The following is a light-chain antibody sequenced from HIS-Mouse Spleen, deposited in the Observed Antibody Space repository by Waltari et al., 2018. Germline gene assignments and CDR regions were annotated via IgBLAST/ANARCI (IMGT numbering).Light chain of an antibody. V-gene: IGLV2-14*01. Sequence: QSALTQPASVSGSPGQSITIPCTGTSSDVGGDHYGSWYQQHPGKAPKLMIDEVSNRPSGVSNRFSGSKSGNTASLTISGLQAEDEADYYCSSYTSSSTVFGGGTKLTVL. J-gene: IGLJ2*01. CDR1: SSDVGGDHY. CDR2: EVS. CDR3: SSYTSSSTV.